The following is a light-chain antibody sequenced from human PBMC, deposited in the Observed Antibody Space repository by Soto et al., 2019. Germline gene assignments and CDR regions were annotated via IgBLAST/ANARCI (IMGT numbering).Light chain of an antibody. CDR2: SDN. V-gene: IGLV1-47*02. J-gene: IGLJ3*02. Sequence: QPVLSQPPSASGTPGQRVTISCSGSISNVGSNYVYWYQQLPGTAPKLLIYSDNQRPSGVPDRCSASKSGTSAYLAISGLRSEDEAVYYCAACDDTLSGDWVFGGGTKVTVL. CDR1: ISNVGSNY. CDR3: AACDDTLSGDWV.